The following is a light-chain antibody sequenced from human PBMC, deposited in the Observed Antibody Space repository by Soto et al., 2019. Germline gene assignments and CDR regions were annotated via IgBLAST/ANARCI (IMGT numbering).Light chain of an antibody. J-gene: IGLJ3*02. CDR3: SSYTNKDTLL. CDR1: SSDVGGYDH. V-gene: IGLV2-14*03. Sequence: QSALTQPDSVSGSPLQSITISCTGTSSDVGGYDHVSWYQQHPGKAPKLIIYDVTVRPSGISPRFSGSKSDNTASLAVSGLQPEDEADYYCSSYTNKDTLLFGGGTKVTVL. CDR2: DVT.